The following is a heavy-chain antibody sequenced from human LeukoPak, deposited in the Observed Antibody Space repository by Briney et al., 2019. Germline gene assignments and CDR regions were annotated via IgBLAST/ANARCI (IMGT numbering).Heavy chain of an antibody. CDR2: ISDSGSTA. V-gene: IGHV3-23*01. CDR3: AVVVVPAAIGRRSAFDI. J-gene: IGHJ3*02. D-gene: IGHD2-2*02. CDR1: GFTFSNYA. Sequence: GGSLRLSCGASGFTFSNYAMSWVRQAPGKGLEWVSGISDSGSTAFYADSVKGRFTISRDNAKNTLYLQMNSLRAEDTAVYYCAVVVVPAAIGRRSAFDIWGQGTMVTVSS.